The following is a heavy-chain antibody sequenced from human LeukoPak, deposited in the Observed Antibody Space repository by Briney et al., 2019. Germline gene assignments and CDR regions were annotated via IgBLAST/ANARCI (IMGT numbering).Heavy chain of an antibody. Sequence: PSDTLSLIYSVSGRSMRRHYWIWIPQPPGKGLEWIGDLYYSGCTKQNPSLKSRVTISVDTSKNQFSLKLSSVTAADTAVYYCARALVSRGWFDPWGQGTLVTVSS. CDR3: ARALVSRGWFDP. CDR2: LYYSGCT. V-gene: IGHV4-59*11. CDR1: GRSMRRHY. J-gene: IGHJ5*02. D-gene: IGHD2-2*01.